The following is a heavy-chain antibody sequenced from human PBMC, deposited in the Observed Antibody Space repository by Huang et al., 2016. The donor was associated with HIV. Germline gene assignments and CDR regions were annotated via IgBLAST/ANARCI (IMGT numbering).Heavy chain of an antibody. CDR2: IRQDGSEK. Sequence: LVESGGGLVRPGGSLRLSCAGSTVTFRAYWMTWVRQCPGQGREWVASIRQDGSEKHYVDSVEGRFNISRDNGKKLLFLEMRSLGVDDTAVYFCATKADAMDVWGQGTTVIVSS. CDR3: ATKADAMDV. CDR1: TVTFRAYW. V-gene: IGHV3-7*01. J-gene: IGHJ6*02. D-gene: IGHD2-8*01.